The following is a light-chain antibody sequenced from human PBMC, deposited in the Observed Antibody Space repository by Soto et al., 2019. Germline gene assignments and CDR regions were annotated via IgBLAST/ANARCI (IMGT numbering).Light chain of an antibody. CDR1: SSDVGGYNY. J-gene: IGLJ1*01. CDR3: TSYTSSSTYV. CDR2: DVI. V-gene: IGLV2-14*01. Sequence: SVLPQPASVSGSPGQSITISCTGTSSDVGGYNYVSWFQQHPGKAPKLLIYDVINRPSGVSHRFSGSKSGNTASLTISGLQAEDEAAYYCTSYTSSSTYVFGTGTKVTVL.